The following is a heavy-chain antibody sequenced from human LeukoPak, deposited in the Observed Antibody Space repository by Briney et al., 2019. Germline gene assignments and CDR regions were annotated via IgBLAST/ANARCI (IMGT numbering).Heavy chain of an antibody. CDR2: IYYSGST. D-gene: IGHD4-17*01. Sequence: SETLSLTCTVSGGSISSYYWSWIRQPPGKGLNWIGYIYYSGSTNYNPSLKSRVTISVDKSKNQFSLRLSYVTAADTAVYYCARASHDYGDYSHFDYWGQGTLVTVSS. CDR1: GGSISSYY. CDR3: ARASHDYGDYSHFDY. J-gene: IGHJ4*02. V-gene: IGHV4-59*12.